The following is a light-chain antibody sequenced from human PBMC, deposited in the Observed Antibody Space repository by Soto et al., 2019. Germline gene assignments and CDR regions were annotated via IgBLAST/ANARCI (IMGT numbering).Light chain of an antibody. V-gene: IGLV2-14*03. J-gene: IGLJ1*01. CDR2: EVN. CDR3: SAYSDIDTKV. CDR1: SSDVGAYIY. Sequence: QSVLTQPASVSGSPGQSITISCGGTSSDVGAYIYVSWYQQFPGKAPKLILYEVNNRPSGVSNRFSGSKSGTTASLTISGXQPEDEADYYCSAYSDIDTKVFGTGTKVTVL.